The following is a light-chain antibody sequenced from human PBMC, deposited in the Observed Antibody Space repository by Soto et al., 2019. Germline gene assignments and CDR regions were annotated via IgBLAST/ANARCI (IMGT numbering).Light chain of an antibody. J-gene: IGLJ1*01. CDR2: RNN. V-gene: IGLV1-47*01. Sequence: QSALTQPPSASGTPGQRVTISCSGSSSNIGSNYVYWYQQLPGTAPKLLIYRNNQRPSGVPDRFSGSKSGTSASLAISGLGSEDEADYYCAAWDDSLSGYVFGTGTKVTVL. CDR3: AAWDDSLSGYV. CDR1: SSNIGSNY.